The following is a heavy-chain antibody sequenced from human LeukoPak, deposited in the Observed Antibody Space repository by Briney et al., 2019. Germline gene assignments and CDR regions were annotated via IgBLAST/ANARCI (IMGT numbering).Heavy chain of an antibody. V-gene: IGHV3-66*01. Sequence: PGGSLRLSCAASGFIVSHKYMAWVRQAPGKGLEWLSIIYAGGNSVSADSVKGRFIISRDNSRNTVHLQMNSLRGDDTAVYYCARGQIDLLRNYFDSWGPGTLVAVSS. CDR3: ARGQIDLLRNYFDS. CDR1: GFIVSHKY. J-gene: IGHJ4*02. D-gene: IGHD3-22*01. CDR2: IYAGGNS.